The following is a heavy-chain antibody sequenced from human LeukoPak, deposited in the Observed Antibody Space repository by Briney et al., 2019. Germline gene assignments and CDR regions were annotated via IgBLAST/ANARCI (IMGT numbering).Heavy chain of an antibody. CDR3: ARLYYDILTGYRNFDY. D-gene: IGHD3-9*01. J-gene: IGHJ4*02. V-gene: IGHV4-38-2*01. CDR2: IYHSGST. Sequence: PSEAPSLPCPVSGFSISSGYYWGWVRPPPGKGPGWIGSIYHSGSTYYNPSLKSRVTISVDTSKNQFSLKLSSVTAADTAVYYCARLYYDILTGYRNFDYWGQGTLVTVSS. CDR1: GFSISSGYY.